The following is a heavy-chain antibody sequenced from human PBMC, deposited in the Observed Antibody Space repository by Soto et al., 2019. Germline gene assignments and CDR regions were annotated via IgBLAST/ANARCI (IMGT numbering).Heavy chain of an antibody. CDR2: IPYSGST. CDR1: GGSISSSSYY. D-gene: IGHD3-22*01. CDR3: ARSDSSGSFRNWFDP. V-gene: IGHV4-39*01. J-gene: IGHJ5*02. Sequence: QLQLQESGPGLVKPSETLSLTCTVSGGSISSSSYYWAWIRQPPGKGLEWIGSIPYSGSTYNNPSLKSRVTISVDTSNNQFSLRLSSVTAADTAVYYCARSDSSGSFRNWFDPWGQGTLATVSS.